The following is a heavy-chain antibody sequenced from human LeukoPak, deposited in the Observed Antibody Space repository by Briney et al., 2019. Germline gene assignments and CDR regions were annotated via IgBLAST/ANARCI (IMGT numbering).Heavy chain of an antibody. V-gene: IGHV3-30*02. J-gene: IGHJ6*02. CDR3: ARARRDCGGDCYFGYYYGMDV. CDR1: GFTFSRHG. CDR2: IRNDGSGQ. D-gene: IGHD2-21*02. Sequence: SGGSLRLSCAASGFTFSRHGMHWVRQAPGKGLDWVAFIRNDGSGQYYTDSVTGRFTISRDNSKNTLYLQMNSLRAEDTAVYYCARARRDCGGDCYFGYYYGMDVWGQGTTVTVSS.